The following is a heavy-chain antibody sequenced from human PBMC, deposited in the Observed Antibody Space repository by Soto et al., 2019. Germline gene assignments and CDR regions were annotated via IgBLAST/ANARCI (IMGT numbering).Heavy chain of an antibody. Sequence: SGTLSPPCTVLGGSIRSSSYYRGWIRPPPGKGLEWIGSIYYSGSTYYNPSLKSRVTICVDTSKNQCSLKLSSVTAADTAVYYCATSGGGVAGFFDYWGQGTLVTVSS. CDR2: IYYSGST. CDR3: ATSGGGVAGFFDY. J-gene: IGHJ4*02. D-gene: IGHD6-19*01. CDR1: GGSIRSSSYY. V-gene: IGHV4-39*01.